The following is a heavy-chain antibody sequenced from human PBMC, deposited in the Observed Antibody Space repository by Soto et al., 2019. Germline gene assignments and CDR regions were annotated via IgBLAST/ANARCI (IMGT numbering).Heavy chain of an antibody. V-gene: IGHV4-31*03. CDR2: IYYSGST. D-gene: IGHD6-13*01. CDR1: GDSISSVGYY. CDR3: ARDRSRAGYFDX. J-gene: IGHJ4*02. Sequence: SETLSLTCTVSGDSISSVGYYWSWIRQHPGKGMEWIGYIYYSGSTYYNPSLKSRVNISLDTSKNQFSLKLTSVTAADTAVYYCARDRSRAGYFDXWGQGTMFTVSX.